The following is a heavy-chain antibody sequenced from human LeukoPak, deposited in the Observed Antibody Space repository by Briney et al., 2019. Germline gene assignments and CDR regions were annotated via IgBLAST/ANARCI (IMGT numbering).Heavy chain of an antibody. CDR3: ATAIVVVVASTAAFDI. Sequence: GGSLRLSCAASGFTFSNFGMHWVRQAPGKGLEWMGGFDPEDGETIYAQKFQGRVTMTEDTSTDTAYMELTSLRSEDTAVYYCATAIVVVVASTAAFDIWGQGTMVTVSS. CDR2: FDPEDGET. CDR1: GFTFSNFG. V-gene: IGHV1-24*01. D-gene: IGHD2-15*01. J-gene: IGHJ3*02.